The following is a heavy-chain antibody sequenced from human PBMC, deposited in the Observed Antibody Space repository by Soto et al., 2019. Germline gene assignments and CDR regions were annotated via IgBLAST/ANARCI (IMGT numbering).Heavy chain of an antibody. J-gene: IGHJ6*02. Sequence: ASVKVSCKASGYTFTSYYMHWVRQAPGQGLEWMGIINPSGGSTSYAQKFQGRVTMTRDTSTGTVYMKLSSLRSEDTAVYYCARIRPGYSSGWSQPDYYYYGMDVWG. CDR2: INPSGGST. V-gene: IGHV1-46*01. D-gene: IGHD6-19*01. CDR3: ARIRPGYSSGWSQPDYYYYGMDV. CDR1: GYTFTSYY.